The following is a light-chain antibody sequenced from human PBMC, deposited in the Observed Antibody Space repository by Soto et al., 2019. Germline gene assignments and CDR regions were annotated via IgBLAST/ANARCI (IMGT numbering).Light chain of an antibody. CDR3: QQLNSYPLT. CDR2: AAS. Sequence: DIQLTQSPSFLSASVGDRVTITCRASQGISSHLAWYQQKAGKATKLLIYAASTLQSGVPSRVSGSGSGTEVTLTISSLQPEDFAAYYCQQLNSYPLTFGGGTKVDIK. CDR1: QGISSH. V-gene: IGKV1-9*01. J-gene: IGKJ4*01.